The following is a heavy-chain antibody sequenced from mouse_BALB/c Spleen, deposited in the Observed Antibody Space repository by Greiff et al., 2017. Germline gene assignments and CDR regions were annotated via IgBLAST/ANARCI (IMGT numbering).Heavy chain of an antibody. D-gene: IGHD2-4*01. CDR3: ARLLYDYDGYFDY. CDR2: ISSGGSYT. V-gene: IGHV5-9-3*01. J-gene: IGHJ2*01. Sequence: EVHLVESGGGLVKPGGSLKLSCAASGFTFSSYAMSWVRQTPEKRLEWVATISSGGSYTYYPDSVKGRFTISRDNAKNTLYLQMSSLRSEDTAMYYCARLLYDYDGYFDYWGQGTTLTVSS. CDR1: GFTFSSYA.